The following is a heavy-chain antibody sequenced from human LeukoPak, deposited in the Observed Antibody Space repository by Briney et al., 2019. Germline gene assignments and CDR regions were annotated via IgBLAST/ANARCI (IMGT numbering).Heavy chain of an antibody. Sequence: GGSLRLSCAASGFTFSSYAMSWVRQAPGKGLEWVAFIRSDGSNKYYADSVKGRFTISRDNSKNTLYLQMNSLRAEDTAVYYCAKDRFNNFLDYWGQGTLVTVSS. CDR3: AKDRFNNFLDY. V-gene: IGHV3-30*02. J-gene: IGHJ4*02. D-gene: IGHD1-20*01. CDR2: IRSDGSNK. CDR1: GFTFSSYA.